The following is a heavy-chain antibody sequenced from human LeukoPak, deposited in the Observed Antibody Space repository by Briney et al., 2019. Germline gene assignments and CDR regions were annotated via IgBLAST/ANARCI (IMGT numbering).Heavy chain of an antibody. V-gene: IGHV4-39*01. Sequence: PSETLSLTCTVSGGSISSSSYYWGWIRQPPGKGLEWIGSIYYSGSTYYNPSLKSRVTISVDTSKNQFSLKLSSVTAADTAVYYCARPLGANWFDPWGQGTLVTVSS. J-gene: IGHJ5*02. CDR3: ARPLGANWFDP. CDR1: GGSISSSSYY. CDR2: IYYSGST.